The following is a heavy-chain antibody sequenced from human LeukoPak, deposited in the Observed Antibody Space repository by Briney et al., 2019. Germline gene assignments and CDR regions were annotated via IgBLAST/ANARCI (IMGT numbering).Heavy chain of an antibody. CDR2: MNPNSGNT. CDR1: GYTFTSYD. D-gene: IGHD6-19*01. CDR3: ARGRSGSSGWYARYYWYFDL. Sequence: GASVKVSCKASGYTFTSYDINWVRQATGQGLEWMGWMNPNSGNTGYAQKFQGRVTITRNTSISTAYMELSSLRSEDTAVYYCARGRSGSSGWYARYYWYFDLWGRGTLVTVSS. V-gene: IGHV1-8*03. J-gene: IGHJ2*01.